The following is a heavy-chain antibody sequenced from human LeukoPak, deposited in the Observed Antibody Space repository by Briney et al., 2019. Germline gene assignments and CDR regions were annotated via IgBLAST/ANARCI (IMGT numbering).Heavy chain of an antibody. D-gene: IGHD6-13*01. Sequence: SVKVSCKASGGTFSSYAISWERQAPGQGLEWMGGIIPIFGTANYAQKFQGRVTITTDESTSTAYMELSSLRSEDTAVYYCARVAVKAAAGTYGDYYYYYMDVWGKGTTVTASS. V-gene: IGHV1-69*05. J-gene: IGHJ6*03. CDR1: GGTFSSYA. CDR2: IIPIFGTA. CDR3: ARVAVKAAAGTYGDYYYYYMDV.